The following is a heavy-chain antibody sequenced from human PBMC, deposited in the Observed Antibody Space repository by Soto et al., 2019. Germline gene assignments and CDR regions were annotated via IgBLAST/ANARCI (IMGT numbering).Heavy chain of an antibody. Sequence: EVRLVESGGGLVQPGGSLRLSCAASGFTFSSYSMNWVRQAPGKGLEWVSYISSSSSTIYYADSVKGRFTISRDNAKNSLYLQMNSLRAEDTAVYYCARSYSGYVFDYWGQGTLVTVSS. V-gene: IGHV3-48*01. J-gene: IGHJ4*02. CDR1: GFTFSSYS. CDR2: ISSSSSTI. D-gene: IGHD5-12*01. CDR3: ARSYSGYVFDY.